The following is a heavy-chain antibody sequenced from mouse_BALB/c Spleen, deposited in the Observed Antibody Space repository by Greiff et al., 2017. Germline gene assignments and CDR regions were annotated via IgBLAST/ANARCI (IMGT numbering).Heavy chain of an antibody. CDR3: ARRRAYYRCDGFAY. CDR2: IWSGGST. J-gene: IGHJ3*01. Sequence: VQLKQSGPGLVQPSQSLSITCTVSGFSLTSYGVHWVRQSPGKGLEWLGVIWSGGSTDYNAAFISRLSISKDNSKSQVFFKMNSLQANDTAIYYCARRRAYYRCDGFAYWGQGTLVTVSA. CDR1: GFSLTSYG. V-gene: IGHV2-2*02. D-gene: IGHD2-14*01.